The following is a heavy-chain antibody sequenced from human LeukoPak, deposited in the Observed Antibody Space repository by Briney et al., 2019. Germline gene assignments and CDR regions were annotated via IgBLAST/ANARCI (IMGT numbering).Heavy chain of an antibody. V-gene: IGHV3-23*01. Sequence: GGSLRLSCAASGFTFSSYAMSWVRQAPGKGLEWVSAISGSGGSTYYADSVKGRFTISRDNSKNTLYLQMNSLRAEDTAVYYCAKASRDYYATFAGGDVVKQHSYNWFDPWGQGTLVTVSS. CDR1: GFTFSSYA. D-gene: IGHD3-10*01. CDR2: ISGSGGST. J-gene: IGHJ5*02. CDR3: AKASRDYYATFAGGDVVKQHSYNWFDP.